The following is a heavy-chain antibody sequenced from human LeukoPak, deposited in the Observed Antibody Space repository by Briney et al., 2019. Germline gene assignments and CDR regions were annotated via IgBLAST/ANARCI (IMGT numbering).Heavy chain of an antibody. CDR1: GFTFSSYA. D-gene: IGHD2-2*01. V-gene: IGHV3-23*01. Sequence: GGSLRLSCAASGFTFSSYAMSWVRQAPGKGLEWVSAISGSGGSTYYADSVKGRFTISRDNSKNTLYLQMNSLGAEDTAVYYCARVGYCSTTSCYWRAFDYWGQGTLVTVSS. CDR3: ARVGYCSTTSCYWRAFDY. CDR2: ISGSGGST. J-gene: IGHJ4*02.